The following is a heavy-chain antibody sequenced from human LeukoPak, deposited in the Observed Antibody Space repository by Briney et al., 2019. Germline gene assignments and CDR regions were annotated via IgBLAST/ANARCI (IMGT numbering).Heavy chain of an antibody. J-gene: IGHJ4*02. Sequence: KPSETPSPNRAVYGGSFRGYYWGLIRPPPGKGPGWVGEIKHSGSTNYNPSLKSRVTISVDTSKNQFSLKLSSVTAADTAVYYCARGPPPPETEDSSSPPGFDYWGQGTLVTVSS. CDR3: ARGPPPPETEDSSSPPGFDY. CDR1: GGSFRGYY. CDR2: IKHSGST. D-gene: IGHD3-22*01. V-gene: IGHV4-34*01.